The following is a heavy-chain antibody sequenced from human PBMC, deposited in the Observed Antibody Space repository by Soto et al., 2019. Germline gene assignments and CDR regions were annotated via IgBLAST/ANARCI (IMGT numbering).Heavy chain of an antibody. CDR1: GGSFSGYY. Sequence: SETLSLTCAVYGGSFSGYYWSWIRQHPGKGLEWIGEINHGGSTYYNPSLKSRVTISVDTSKNQFSLKLSSVTAADTAVYYCARGEVYYYDSTGYYRANDAFDIWGQGTMVTVS. J-gene: IGHJ3*02. D-gene: IGHD3-22*01. CDR2: INHGGST. V-gene: IGHV4-34*09. CDR3: ARGEVYYYDSTGYYRANDAFDI.